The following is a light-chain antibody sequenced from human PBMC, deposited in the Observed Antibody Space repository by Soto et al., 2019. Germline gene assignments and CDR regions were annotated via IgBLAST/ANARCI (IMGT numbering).Light chain of an antibody. Sequence: QSVLTQPASVSGSPGQSITISCTGTSSDVGGYNYVSWYQQHPGKAPKLMIYDASNRPSGVSNRFSGSKSGNTASLTISGLQAEDEADYYCSSCTSSSTPYVFGTGTKVTVL. CDR2: DAS. CDR3: SSCTSSSTPYV. V-gene: IGLV2-14*01. CDR1: SSDVGGYNY. J-gene: IGLJ1*01.